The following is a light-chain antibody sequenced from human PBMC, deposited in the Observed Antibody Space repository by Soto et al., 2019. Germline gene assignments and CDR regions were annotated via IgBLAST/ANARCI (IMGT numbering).Light chain of an antibody. CDR2: DAS. CDR1: QDISNF. Sequence: DIQMTQSPSSLSASVGDRVTITCQASQDISNFLNWYQQKPGKAPNRLIYDASNLETSVPSRFSGSGSGTDFSFTITSLQPEDIATYYCEQYAKLPITFGQGTRLEIK. V-gene: IGKV1-33*01. J-gene: IGKJ5*01. CDR3: EQYAKLPIT.